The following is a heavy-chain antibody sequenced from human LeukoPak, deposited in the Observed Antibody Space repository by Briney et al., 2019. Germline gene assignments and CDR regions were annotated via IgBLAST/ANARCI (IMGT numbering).Heavy chain of an antibody. CDR3: ARVMSGSGSKYFDY. J-gene: IGHJ4*02. V-gene: IGHV3-64*01. Sequence: GGSLSLPCAPSGSTFSSFPMHWARRVQGKGLEYVSAISSTGETSYYANSVKDRFTTSRDNSKNTLYLQMGSLRTEDMAVYYCARVMSGSGSKYFDYWGQGTLVTVSS. CDR1: GSTFSSFP. CDR2: ISSTGETS. D-gene: IGHD3-10*01.